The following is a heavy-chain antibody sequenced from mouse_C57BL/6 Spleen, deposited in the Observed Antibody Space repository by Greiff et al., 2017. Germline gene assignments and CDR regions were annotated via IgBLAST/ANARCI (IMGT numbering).Heavy chain of an antibody. CDR2: IDPSDSYT. CDR3: ARRQLGRAMDY. CDR1: GYTFTSYW. D-gene: IGHD4-1*02. J-gene: IGHJ4*01. V-gene: IGHV1-59*01. Sequence: QVQLQQPGAELVRPGTSVKLSCKASGYTFTSYWMHWVKQRPGQGLEWIGVIDPSDSYTNYNQKFKGKATLTVDTSSSTAYMQLSSLTSEDSAVYYRARRQLGRAMDYWGQGTSVTVSS.